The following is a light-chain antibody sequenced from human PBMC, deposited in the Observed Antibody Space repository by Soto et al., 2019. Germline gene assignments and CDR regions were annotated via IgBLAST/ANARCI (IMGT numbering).Light chain of an antibody. J-gene: IGKJ1*01. CDR1: QSVSSSY. Sequence: EIVLTQSRGTLSFSPGEIANLSCXXSQSVSSSYLAWYQQKPGQAPRLLIYGASTRATGIPARFSGSGSGTEFTLTINSLQSEDFAVYYCQQYNNWPRTFGQGTKVDIK. V-gene: IGKV3-15*01. CDR2: GAS. CDR3: QQYNNWPRT.